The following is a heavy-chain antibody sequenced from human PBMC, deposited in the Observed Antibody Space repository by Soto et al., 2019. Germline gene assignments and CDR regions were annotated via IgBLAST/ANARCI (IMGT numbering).Heavy chain of an antibody. CDR1: GYTFTGYY. Sequence: ASVKVSCKASGYTFTGYYMHWVRQAPGQGLEWMGWINPNSGDTNYAQKFQGRVTMTRDTSISTAYMELSRLRSDDTAVYYCASLSLIAVPGLDAFDIWGQGTMVTVSS. J-gene: IGHJ3*02. CDR2: INPNSGDT. CDR3: ASLSLIAVPGLDAFDI. V-gene: IGHV1-2*02. D-gene: IGHD6-19*01.